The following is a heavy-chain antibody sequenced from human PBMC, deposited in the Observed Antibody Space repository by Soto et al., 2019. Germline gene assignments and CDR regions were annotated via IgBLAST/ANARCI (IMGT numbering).Heavy chain of an antibody. J-gene: IGHJ4*02. D-gene: IGHD1-7*01. CDR2: IYYSGST. CDR3: ARHRTGTTWDYFDY. V-gene: IGHV4-39*01. CDR1: GGSISSSSYY. Sequence: ASETLSLTCTVSGGSISSSSYYWGWIRQPPGKGLEWIGSIYYSGSTYYNPSLKSRVTISVDTSKNQFSLKLSSVTAADTAVYYCARHRTGTTWDYFDYWGQGTLVTVSS.